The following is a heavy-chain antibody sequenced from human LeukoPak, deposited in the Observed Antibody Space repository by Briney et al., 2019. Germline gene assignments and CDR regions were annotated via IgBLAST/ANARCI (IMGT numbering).Heavy chain of an antibody. Sequence: PGGSLRLSCAASGFTFSDYTMSWVRQAPGKGLEWVSSIFPSSDEIHYADSVKGRFTISRDNSRSTLSLQMDSLRAEDTATYYCATYRQIQVPFEFWGQGTLVTVSS. J-gene: IGHJ4*02. CDR3: ATYRQIQVPFEF. D-gene: IGHD5-18*01. CDR2: IFPSSDEI. V-gene: IGHV3-23*01. CDR1: GFTFSDYT.